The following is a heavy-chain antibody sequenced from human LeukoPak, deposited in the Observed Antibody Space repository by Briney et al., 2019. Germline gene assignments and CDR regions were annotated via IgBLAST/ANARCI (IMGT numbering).Heavy chain of an antibody. CDR3: ARGAAEGLDR. Sequence: ASVKVSCKASGYTFTSYAIHWVRQAPGQRPEWMGWINTGNGNTKYSQKFQGRVTISRDTSANTAYMEVSSLRSEDTAVYYCARGAAEGLDRWGQGTLVTVSS. CDR2: INTGNGNT. CDR1: GYTFTSYA. D-gene: IGHD6-13*01. V-gene: IGHV1-3*04. J-gene: IGHJ5*02.